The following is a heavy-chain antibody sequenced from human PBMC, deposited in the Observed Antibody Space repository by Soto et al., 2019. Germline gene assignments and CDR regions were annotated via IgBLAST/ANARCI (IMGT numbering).Heavy chain of an antibody. J-gene: IGHJ5*02. Sequence: GESLKISCKGSGYSFTSYWIGWVRQMPGKGLEWMGIIYPGGSDTRYSPPFQGQVTMSADKSISTAYLQWSSLKASDTAMYYCARTHAILWFGELSWFDPWGQGTLVTVSS. CDR2: IYPGGSDT. CDR1: GYSFTSYW. V-gene: IGHV5-51*01. CDR3: ARTHAILWFGELSWFDP. D-gene: IGHD3-10*01.